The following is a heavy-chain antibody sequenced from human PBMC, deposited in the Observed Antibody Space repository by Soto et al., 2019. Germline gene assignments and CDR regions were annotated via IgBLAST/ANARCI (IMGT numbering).Heavy chain of an antibody. CDR2: ISAYNGNT. D-gene: IGHD3-3*01. V-gene: IGHV1-18*01. CDR3: ARGANYDFWSGYYGYYYYYMDV. CDR1: GYIFTSYG. J-gene: IGHJ6*03. Sequence: ASVKVSCKASGYIFTSYGISWVRQAPGQGLEWMGWISAYNGNTNYAQKLQGRVTMTTDTSTSTAYMELRSLRSDDTAVYYCARGANYDFWSGYYGYYYYYMDVWGKGTTVTVS.